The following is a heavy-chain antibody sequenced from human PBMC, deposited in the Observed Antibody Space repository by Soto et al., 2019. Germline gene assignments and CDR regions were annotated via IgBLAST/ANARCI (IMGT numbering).Heavy chain of an antibody. D-gene: IGHD2-2*02. J-gene: IGHJ6*02. Sequence: WHTLSRTGAISGGSVSSDSAAWNWIRQSPSRGLEWLGRTYYRSKWYNDYAVSVKSRITINPDTSKNQYSLQLNSVTPEDTTVNYCARARECSSTCCYRSGYYYYGLYFPAQGTTVPVSS. V-gene: IGHV6-1*01. CDR1: GGSVSSDSAA. CDR2: TYYRSKWYN. CDR3: ARARECSSTCCYRSGYYYYGLYF.